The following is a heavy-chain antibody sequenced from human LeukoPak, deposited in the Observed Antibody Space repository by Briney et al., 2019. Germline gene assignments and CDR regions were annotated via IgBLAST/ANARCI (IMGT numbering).Heavy chain of an antibody. CDR3: ARDNVQGLDY. Sequence: SETLSLTCAVSGGSISSGSYYWSWIRQPAGKGLEWIGRIYTSGSTNYNPSLKSRVTISVDTSKNQFSLKLSSVTAADTAVYYCARDNVQGLDYWGQGTLVTVSS. CDR1: GGSISSGSYY. V-gene: IGHV4-61*02. D-gene: IGHD6-6*01. CDR2: IYTSGST. J-gene: IGHJ4*02.